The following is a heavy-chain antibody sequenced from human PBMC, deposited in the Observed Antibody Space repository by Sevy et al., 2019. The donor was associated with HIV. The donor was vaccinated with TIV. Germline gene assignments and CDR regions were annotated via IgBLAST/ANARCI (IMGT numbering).Heavy chain of an antibody. V-gene: IGHV3-7*03. CDR3: ARDRLEYYYDSSGFEGGYFDY. CDR1: GFTFSSYW. J-gene: IGHJ4*02. CDR2: IKQDGSEK. Sequence: GGSLRLSCAASGFTFSSYWMSWVRQAPGKGLEWVANIKQDGSEKYYVYSVKGRFTISRDNAKNSLYLRMNSLRAEDTAVYYCARDRLEYYYDSSGFEGGYFDYWGQGTLVTVSS. D-gene: IGHD3-22*01.